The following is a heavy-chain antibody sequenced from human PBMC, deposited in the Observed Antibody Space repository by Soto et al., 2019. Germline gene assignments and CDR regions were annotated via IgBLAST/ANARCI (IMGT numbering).Heavy chain of an antibody. CDR3: ARSYLDY. V-gene: IGHV3-23*01. CDR2: ISGSGGST. CDR1: GFTFSSYA. J-gene: IGHJ4*03. Sequence: PGGSLRLSCSPSGFTFSSYAMSWVRQAPGKGLEWVSGISGSGGSTYYADSVKGRFTISRDNSKNTLYLQTNSLRAEDTAVYYCARSYLDYWGQGTLVTVSS.